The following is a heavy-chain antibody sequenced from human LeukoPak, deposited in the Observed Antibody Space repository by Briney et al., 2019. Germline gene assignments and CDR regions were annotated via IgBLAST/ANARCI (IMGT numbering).Heavy chain of an antibody. CDR1: GFTFDNYS. D-gene: IGHD3-10*01. CDR2: IAWNSGTT. Sequence: GGSLRLSCAASGFTFDNYSMPWVRQAPGKGLEWVSDIAWNSGTTCSADSVKGRFTISRDNAETSLYLQMNSLTPEDTDFYFCAKDMNSYGSGSSYNPWGPFDSWGQGTLVTVSS. CDR3: AKDMNSYGSGSSYNPWGPFDS. J-gene: IGHJ4*02. V-gene: IGHV3-9*01.